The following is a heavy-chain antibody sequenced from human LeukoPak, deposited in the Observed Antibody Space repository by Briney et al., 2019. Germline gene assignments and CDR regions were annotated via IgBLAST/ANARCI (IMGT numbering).Heavy chain of an antibody. CDR1: GFTFSSYG. Sequence: QPGRSLRLSCAASGFTFSSYGMHWVRQAPGKGLEWVAVISYDGSNKYYADSVKGRFTISRDNSKNTLYLQMNSLRAEDTAVYYCARGAGLRFLEWLFYFDYWGQGTLVTVSS. CDR2: ISYDGSNK. J-gene: IGHJ4*02. V-gene: IGHV3-30*03. D-gene: IGHD3-3*01. CDR3: ARGAGLRFLEWLFYFDY.